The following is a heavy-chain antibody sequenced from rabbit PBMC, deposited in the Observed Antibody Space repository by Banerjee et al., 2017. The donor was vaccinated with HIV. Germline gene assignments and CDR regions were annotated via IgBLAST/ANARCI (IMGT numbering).Heavy chain of an antibody. CDR2: SDVGSSGST. CDR1: GFSFSNNYY. CDR3: ARGVGDAGWGL. V-gene: IGHV1S40*01. Sequence: QSLEESGGDLVKPGASLTLTCTASGFSFSNNYYMCWVRQAPGKGLEWIACSDVGSSGSTYYASWAKGRFTVSKSTSLNTVTLQMTNLTGADTATYFCARGVGDAGWGLWGPGTLVTVS. D-gene: IGHD4-2*01. J-gene: IGHJ4*01.